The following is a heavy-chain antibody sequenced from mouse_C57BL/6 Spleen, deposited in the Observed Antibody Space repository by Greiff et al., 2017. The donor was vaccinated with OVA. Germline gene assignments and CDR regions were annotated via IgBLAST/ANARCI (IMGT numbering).Heavy chain of an antibody. Sequence: VQLQQSGAELVRPGASVKLSCTASGFNIKDDYMHWVKQRPEQGLEWIGWIDPENGDTEYASKFQGKATITADTSSNTAYLQLSSLTSEDTAVYYCTTGDYGGAFAYWGQGTLVTVSA. CDR2: IDPENGDT. CDR1: GFNIKDDY. V-gene: IGHV14-4*01. J-gene: IGHJ3*01. D-gene: IGHD2-4*01. CDR3: TTGDYGGAFAY.